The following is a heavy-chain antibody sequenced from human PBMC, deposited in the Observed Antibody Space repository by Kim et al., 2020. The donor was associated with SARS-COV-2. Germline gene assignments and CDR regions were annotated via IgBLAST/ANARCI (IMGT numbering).Heavy chain of an antibody. CDR2: ISGSGGST. CDR1: GFTFSRSA. Sequence: GGSLRLSCAASGFTFSRSAMSWVRQAPGKGLDWVSSISGSGGSTYYADSVKGRFTISRDNFKNTLYLQMNSLGADDTAVYYCGFYLDSRPLYYFDYWGQGTLVAVFS. CDR3: GFYLDSRPLYYFDY. J-gene: IGHJ4*02. V-gene: IGHV3-23*01. D-gene: IGHD3-22*01.